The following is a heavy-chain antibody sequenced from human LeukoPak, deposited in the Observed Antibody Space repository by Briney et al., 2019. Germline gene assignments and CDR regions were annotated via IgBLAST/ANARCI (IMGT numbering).Heavy chain of an antibody. CDR1: GGSFNGYY. J-gene: IGHJ4*02. D-gene: IGHD3-22*01. CDR2: ISDSGVS. Sequence: SETLSLTCTVSGGSFNGYYWSWIRQSPGKGLESIGFISDSGVSNTSPSLKSRVTISLDTSKKQFSLKPRPVTAADTALYYCARQIRLDYYDSSGYYFDSWGQGTLVTVSS. V-gene: IGHV4-59*08. CDR3: ARQIRLDYYDSSGYYFDS.